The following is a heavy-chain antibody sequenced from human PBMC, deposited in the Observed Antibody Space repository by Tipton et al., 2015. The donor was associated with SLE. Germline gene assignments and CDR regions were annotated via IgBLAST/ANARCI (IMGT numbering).Heavy chain of an antibody. V-gene: IGHV3-48*01. D-gene: IGHD3-22*01. J-gene: IGHJ4*02. CDR3: AREEDYYDSSGHQVYFDY. CDR1: GFSFSSYS. Sequence: SLRLSCAASGFSFSSYSMNWVRQAPGKGLEWVSHISSSSSTIYYADSVKGRFTISRDNAKNSVHLQMNSLRAEDTAVYYCAREEDYYDSSGHQVYFDYWGQGTLVTVSS. CDR2: ISSSSSTI.